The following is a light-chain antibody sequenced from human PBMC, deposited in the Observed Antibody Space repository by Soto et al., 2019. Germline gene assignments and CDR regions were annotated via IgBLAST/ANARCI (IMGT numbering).Light chain of an antibody. CDR1: QSVDGK. CDR3: QQYADWPPIT. CDR2: DAS. V-gene: IGKV3-15*01. J-gene: IGKJ5*01. Sequence: EIVMTQSPATLSVSPGERATLSCRASQSVDGKLAWYQQKPGQAPRLLIYDASTRATGIPARFSGSGSRTEFTLTISSLQSEDFAVYYYQQYADWPPITFGQGTRLEIK.